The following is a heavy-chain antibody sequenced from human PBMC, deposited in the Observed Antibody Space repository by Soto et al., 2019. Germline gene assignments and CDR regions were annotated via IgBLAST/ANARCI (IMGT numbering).Heavy chain of an antibody. D-gene: IGHD6-13*01. J-gene: IGHJ6*03. CDR1: GYGFSNYV. Sequence: QVQLVQSGHEVKKPGNSVKVSCKTSGYGFSNYVVSWVRQAPGQGLERVGRVDPDNVHTKYAQQLQGRVTMATDTGTNTAYMELRSLTFDDTAVYYCARGAASGYSDLDYMDVWGKGTTVTVSS. CDR2: VDPDNVHT. CDR3: ARGAASGYSDLDYMDV. V-gene: IGHV1-18*01.